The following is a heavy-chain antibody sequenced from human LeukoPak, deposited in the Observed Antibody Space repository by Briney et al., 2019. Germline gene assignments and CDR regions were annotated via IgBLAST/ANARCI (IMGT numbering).Heavy chain of an antibody. D-gene: IGHD3/OR15-3a*01. J-gene: IGHJ3*02. CDR2: IYYSGST. Sequence: SETLSLTCTVSGGSISSYYWSWIRQPPGKGLEWIGYIYYSGSTNYNPSPKSRVTISVDTSKNQFSLELSSVTAADTAVYYCARDGLDDAFDIWGQGTMVTVSS. CDR1: GGSISSYY. CDR3: ARDGLDDAFDI. V-gene: IGHV4-59*01.